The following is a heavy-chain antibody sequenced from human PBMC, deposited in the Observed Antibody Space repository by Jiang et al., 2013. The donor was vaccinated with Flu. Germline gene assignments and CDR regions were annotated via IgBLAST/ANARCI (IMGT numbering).Heavy chain of an antibody. Sequence: VQLVESGEGLVQPGRSLRLSCAASGFTFNDYPMHWVRQAPGKGLEWVAFIRYDGSNKYYADSVKGRFTISRDNSKNTLYLQMNSLRAEDTAVYYCAKDAGYDFWSGYYGGYVWGKGTTVTVSS. J-gene: IGHJ6*04. CDR3: AKDAGYDFWSGYYGGYV. D-gene: IGHD3-3*01. CDR2: IRYDGSNK. CDR1: GFTFNDYP. V-gene: IGHV3-30*02.